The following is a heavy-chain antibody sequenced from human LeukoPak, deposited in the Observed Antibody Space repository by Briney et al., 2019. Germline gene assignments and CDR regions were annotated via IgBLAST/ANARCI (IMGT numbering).Heavy chain of an antibody. CDR2: ISSSGSTI. CDR3: ARDGLAALNPTVVTNIQYNWFDP. J-gene: IGHJ5*02. Sequence: GGSLRLSCAASGFTFSDYYMSWIRQAPGKGLEWVSYISSSGSTIYYADSVKARFTISRDNAKSPLYLQMNSLRAEDTAVYYCARDGLAALNPTVVTNIQYNWFDPWGQGTLVTVSS. D-gene: IGHD4-23*01. CDR1: GFTFSDYY. V-gene: IGHV3-11*01.